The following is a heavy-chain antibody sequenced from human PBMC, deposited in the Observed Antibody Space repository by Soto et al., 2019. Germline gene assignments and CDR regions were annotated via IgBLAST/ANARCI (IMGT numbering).Heavy chain of an antibody. D-gene: IGHD4-17*01. Sequence: QITLKESGPTLVKPTQTLTLTCTFSGFSLSTSGVGVGWIRQPPGKAPEWLALIYWDDDKRYSPSLKSRLTITKDTSKNQVVLTMTNMDPVDTATYYCAHRRYGDYRGPFDYWGQGTLLTVSS. CDR1: GFSLSTSGVG. J-gene: IGHJ4*02. CDR3: AHRRYGDYRGPFDY. V-gene: IGHV2-5*02. CDR2: IYWDDDK.